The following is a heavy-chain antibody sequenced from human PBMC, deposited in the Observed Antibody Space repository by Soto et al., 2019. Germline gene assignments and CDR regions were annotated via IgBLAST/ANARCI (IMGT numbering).Heavy chain of an antibody. V-gene: IGHV3-23*01. Sequence: EVQLLESGGGFVQPGGSLRLSCAASGFTFSSEAMNWVRQAPGKGLEWVAANSSSGGSTYTYYAGAVKGRFTISRDNSKNRVYLHMNSLRAEDTAVYYCAKVGIGNHDYGSGSWDVWGQGTTVTVS. D-gene: IGHD3-10*01. CDR3: AKVGIGNHDYGSGSWDV. J-gene: IGHJ6*02. CDR2: NSSSGGSTYT. CDR1: GFTFSSEA.